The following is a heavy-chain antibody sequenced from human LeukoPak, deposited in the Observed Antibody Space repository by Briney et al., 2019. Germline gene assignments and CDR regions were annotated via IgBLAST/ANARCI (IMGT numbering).Heavy chain of an antibody. D-gene: IGHD4-17*01. CDR2: INPNSGGT. Sequence: ASVKVSCKASGYTFTGYYMHWGRQAPGQGLEWMGWINPNSGGTNYAQKFQGRVTMTRDTSISTAYMELSRLRSDDTAVYYCRTDRYGDYGDYIDYWGQGTLVTVSS. V-gene: IGHV1-2*02. CDR3: RTDRYGDYGDYIDY. J-gene: IGHJ4*02. CDR1: GYTFTGYY.